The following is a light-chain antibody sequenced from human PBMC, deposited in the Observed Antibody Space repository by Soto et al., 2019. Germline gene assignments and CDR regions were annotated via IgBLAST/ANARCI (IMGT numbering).Light chain of an antibody. CDR1: PSVSSSY. CDR3: RQYCSSPALT. V-gene: IGKV3-20*01. CDR2: GAS. Sequence: EIVLTQSPGTLSLSPGERATLSCRASPSVSSSYLAWYQQKPGQAPSLLIYGASSRATGIPDRFSGNGSVTYVTLTISRLEPEEFAVYYCRQYCSSPALTIRGGPKVEIK. J-gene: IGKJ4*01.